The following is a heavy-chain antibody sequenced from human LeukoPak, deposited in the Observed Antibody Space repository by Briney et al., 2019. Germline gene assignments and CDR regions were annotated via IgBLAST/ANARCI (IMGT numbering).Heavy chain of an antibody. V-gene: IGHV4-30-2*01. Sequence: PPETLSLTCAVSGGPISSGGYSWSWIRQPPGKGLEWIGYIYHSGSTYYNPSLKSRVTISVDRSKNQFSLKLNSLTAADTAVYYCARFLGAEGWFDPWGQGTLVTVSS. CDR3: ARFLGAEGWFDP. CDR2: IYHSGST. CDR1: GGPISSGGYS. J-gene: IGHJ5*02.